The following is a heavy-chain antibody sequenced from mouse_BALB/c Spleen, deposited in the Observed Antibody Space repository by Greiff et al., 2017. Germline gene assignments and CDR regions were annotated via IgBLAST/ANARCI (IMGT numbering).Heavy chain of an antibody. CDR1: GYSITSGYY. CDR2: ISYDGSN. J-gene: IGHJ4*01. D-gene: IGHD1-2*01. Sequence: EVHLVESGPGLVKPSQSLSLTCSVTGYSITSGYYWNWIRQFPGNKLEWMGYISYDGSNNYNPSLKNRISITRDTSKNQFFLKLNSVTTEDTATYYCARDRGHYYGYGAMDYWGQGTSVTVSS. CDR3: ARDRGHYYGYGAMDY. V-gene: IGHV3-6*02.